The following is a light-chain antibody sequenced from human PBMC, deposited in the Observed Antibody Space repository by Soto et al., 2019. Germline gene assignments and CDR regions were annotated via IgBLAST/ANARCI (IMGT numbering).Light chain of an antibody. J-gene: IGKJ5*01. CDR2: DAS. CDR3: QQYDILTIT. Sequence: DIKMTQSPSSLSASVGDTVTISCQASQDISHHLNWYRQKPGKALKLLIYDASNLHPGVPSRFRGSGSGTHCTFTISSLQTEDIGTYYCQQYDILTITFGRGTRLEIK. CDR1: QDISHH. V-gene: IGKV1-33*01.